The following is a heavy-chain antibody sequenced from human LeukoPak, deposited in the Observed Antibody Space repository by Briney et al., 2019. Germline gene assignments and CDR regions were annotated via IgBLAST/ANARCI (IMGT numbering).Heavy chain of an antibody. CDR2: INHSGST. CDR1: GFTFSSYS. V-gene: IGHV4-34*01. CDR3: ARSIAGLRSIRWSAFDI. D-gene: IGHD4-17*01. Sequence: GSLRLSCAASGFTFSSYSMNWVRQAPGKGLEWIGEINHSGSTNYNPSLKSRVTISVDTSKNQFSLKLSSVTAADTAVYYCARSIAGLRSIRWSAFDIWGQGTMVTVSS. J-gene: IGHJ3*02.